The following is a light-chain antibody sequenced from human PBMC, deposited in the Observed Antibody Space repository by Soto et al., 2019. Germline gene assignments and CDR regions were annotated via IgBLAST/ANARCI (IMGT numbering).Light chain of an antibody. CDR1: QSISSY. V-gene: IGKV1-39*01. Sequence: DIRMTQSPSSLSASVGDRVTITCRASQSISSYLNWYQRKPGKAPKLLIYAASSLQSGVPSRFSGSGSGTDFTLTISSLQPEDFATYYCQQSYSTPPWTFGQGTKV. CDR3: QQSYSTPPWT. CDR2: AAS. J-gene: IGKJ1*01.